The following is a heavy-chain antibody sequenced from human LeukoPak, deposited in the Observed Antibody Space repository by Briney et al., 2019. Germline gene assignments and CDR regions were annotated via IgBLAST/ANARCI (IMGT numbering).Heavy chain of an antibody. J-gene: IGHJ6*02. V-gene: IGHV3-48*04. CDR2: ISSSSSTI. D-gene: IGHD3-10*01. CDR1: GFTFSSYS. Sequence: GGSLRLSCAASGFTFSSYSMNWVRQAPGKGLEWVSYISSSSSTIYYADSVKGRFTISRDNAKNSLYLQMNSLRAEDTAVYYCARDGSTADYYYYGMDVWGQGTTVTVSS. CDR3: ARDGSTADYYYYGMDV.